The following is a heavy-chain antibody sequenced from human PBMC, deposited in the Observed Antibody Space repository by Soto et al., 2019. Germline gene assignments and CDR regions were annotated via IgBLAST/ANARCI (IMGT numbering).Heavy chain of an antibody. CDR3: ARVPSSSGRAHFHY. V-gene: IGHV3-30-3*01. CDR2: ISYDGSNK. D-gene: IGHD2-15*01. Sequence: QVQLVESGGGVVQPGRSLRLSCAASGFTFSSYAMHWVRQAPGKGLEWVAVISYDGSNKYYADSVKGRFTISRDNSTNTLYLQMNSLRAEDTAVYYCARVPSSSGRAHFHYWGQGTLVTVSS. J-gene: IGHJ4*02. CDR1: GFTFSSYA.